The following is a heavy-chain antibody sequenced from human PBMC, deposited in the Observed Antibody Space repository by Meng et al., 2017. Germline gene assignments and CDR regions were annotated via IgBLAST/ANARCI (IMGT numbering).Heavy chain of an antibody. CDR3: VIVLGTSYLES. V-gene: IGHV3-66*02. CDR1: GFTVSSNY. CDR2: IYSGGST. J-gene: IGHJ4*02. D-gene: IGHD2-2*01. Sequence: GEFLKISCASSGFTVSSNYMSWVRQAPGKGLEWVSVIYSGGSTYYADSVKGRFTISRDNSKNTLFLQMNSLRPEDTAIYYCVIVLGTSYLESWGQGTLVTVSS.